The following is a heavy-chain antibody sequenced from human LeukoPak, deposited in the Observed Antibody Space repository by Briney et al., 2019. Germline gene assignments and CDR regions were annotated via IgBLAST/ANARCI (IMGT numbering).Heavy chain of an antibody. CDR3: ARGNILTGYEY. V-gene: IGHV3-13*04. J-gene: IGHJ4*02. D-gene: IGHD3-9*01. CDR2: IGFAGDT. Sequence: PGGSLRLSCAASGFTFSSYDMHWVRQATGKGLEWVSAIGFAGDTYYAGFVKGRFTISRENAKKSLYLQMNSLRAGDTAVYYCARGNILTGYEYWGQGTLVTVSS. CDR1: GFTFSSYD.